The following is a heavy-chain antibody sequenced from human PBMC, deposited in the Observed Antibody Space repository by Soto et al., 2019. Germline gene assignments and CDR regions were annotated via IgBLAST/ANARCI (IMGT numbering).Heavy chain of an antibody. CDR2: IWYDGNKK. J-gene: IGHJ4*02. V-gene: IGHV3-33*01. CDR1: GFTFSSYG. Sequence: QVQLVESGGGVVQPGRSLRLSCAASGFTFSSYGMHWVRQAPGKGLEWVAVIWYDGNKKFYADSVKGRFTISRDNSKNTLYLQMNGLGAEDTAVYYCARTYCRGGSCYSLDYWGQGTLVTVSS. D-gene: IGHD2-15*01. CDR3: ARTYCRGGSCYSLDY.